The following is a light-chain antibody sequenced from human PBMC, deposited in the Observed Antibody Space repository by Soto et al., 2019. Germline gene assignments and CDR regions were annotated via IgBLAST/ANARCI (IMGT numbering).Light chain of an antibody. J-gene: IGKJ2*01. CDR1: QSVSSS. V-gene: IGKV3-15*01. Sequence: EIVMTQSPATLSVSPGERATLSCRASQSVSSSVAWYQQKPGQAPRLLISRASTRATGTPARFSGGGSGTEFTLTISSLQSEDFAVYYCQQYINWPRTFGQGTKVDIK. CDR2: RAS. CDR3: QQYINWPRT.